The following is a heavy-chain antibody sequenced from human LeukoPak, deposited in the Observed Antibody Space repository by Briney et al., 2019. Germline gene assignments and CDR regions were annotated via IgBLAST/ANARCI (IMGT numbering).Heavy chain of an antibody. CDR2: IYYSGST. V-gene: IGHV4-59*01. Sequence: KPSETLSLTCTVSGGSISSYYWSWIRQPPGKGLEWIGYIYYSGSTNYNPSLKSRVTISVDTSKNQFSLKLSSVTAADTAVYYCARSGVVVGATSPFDYWGQGTLVTVSS. J-gene: IGHJ4*02. CDR3: ARSGVVVGATSPFDY. D-gene: IGHD1-26*01. CDR1: GGSISSYY.